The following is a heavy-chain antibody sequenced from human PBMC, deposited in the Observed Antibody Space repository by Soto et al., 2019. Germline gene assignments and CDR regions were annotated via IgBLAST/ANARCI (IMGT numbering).Heavy chain of an antibody. CDR3: ARIVGADRRWFDP. V-gene: IGHV1-18*01. D-gene: IGHD1-26*01. J-gene: IGHJ5*02. CDR1: AYTFTSYD. CDR2: ISAYNGNT. Sequence: ASVKVSCKASAYTFTSYDINWVRQAPGQGLEWMAWISAYNGNTNYAQKLQGRVTMTTDTSTSTAYMELRSLRSDDTAVYYCARIVGADRRWFDPWGQGTLVTVSS.